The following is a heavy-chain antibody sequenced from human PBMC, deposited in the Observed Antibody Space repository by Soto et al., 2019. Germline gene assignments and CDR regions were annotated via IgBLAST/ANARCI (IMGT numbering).Heavy chain of an antibody. CDR3: ARDRGSINYDFWSGYYRAGPDAFDI. D-gene: IGHD3-3*01. CDR2: ISAYNGNT. Sequence: ASVKVSCKASGYTFTSYGISWVRQAPGQGLEWMGWISAYNGNTNYAQKLQGRVTMTTDTSTSTAYMELRSLRSDDTAVYYCARDRGSINYDFWSGYYRAGPDAFDIWGQGTMVTVSS. V-gene: IGHV1-18*01. J-gene: IGHJ3*02. CDR1: GYTFTSYG.